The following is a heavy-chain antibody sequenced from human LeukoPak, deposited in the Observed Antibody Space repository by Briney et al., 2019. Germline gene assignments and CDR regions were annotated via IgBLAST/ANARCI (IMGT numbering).Heavy chain of an antibody. D-gene: IGHD4-23*01. V-gene: IGHV3-66*04. CDR2: IYSGGSI. CDR1: GLTVSSY. J-gene: IGHJ4*02. CDR3: ARPPYGGVDY. Sequence: PGGSLRLSCAASGLTVSSYMSWVRQAPGKGLEWVSVIYSGGSIYYADSVKGRFTISRDKSKNTLYPQMNSLRAEDTAVYYCARPPYGGVDYWGQGTLVTVSS.